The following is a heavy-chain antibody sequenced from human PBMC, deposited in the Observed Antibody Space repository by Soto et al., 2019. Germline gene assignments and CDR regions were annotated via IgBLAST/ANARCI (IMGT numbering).Heavy chain of an antibody. CDR1: GYTFTSYG. CDR2: ISAYNGNT. CDR3: ARAVGGSGSSDPDY. D-gene: IGHD3-10*01. Sequence: SVKVSCKASGYTFTSYGISWVRQAPGQGLEWMGWISAYNGNTNYAQRLQGRVTMTTDTSTSTAYMELRSLRSDDTAVYYCARAVGGSGSSDPDYWGQGTLVTVSS. J-gene: IGHJ4*02. V-gene: IGHV1-18*01.